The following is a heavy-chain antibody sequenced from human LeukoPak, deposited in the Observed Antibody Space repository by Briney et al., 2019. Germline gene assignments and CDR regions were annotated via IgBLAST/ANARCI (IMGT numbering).Heavy chain of an antibody. Sequence: ASVKVSCKASGYNFTSYGINWVRQAPGQGLEWMGWINPNSGGTNYAQKFQGRVSMTRDTSISTAYMALSRLRSDDTAVYYCARAPNNWNDLIVAYWGQGTLVTVSS. CDR1: GYNFTSYG. V-gene: IGHV1-2*02. CDR2: INPNSGGT. CDR3: ARAPNNWNDLIVAY. J-gene: IGHJ4*02. D-gene: IGHD1-1*01.